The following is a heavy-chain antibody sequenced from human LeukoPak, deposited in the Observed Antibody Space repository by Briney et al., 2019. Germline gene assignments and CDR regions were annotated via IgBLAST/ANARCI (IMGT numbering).Heavy chain of an antibody. CDR2: IYHSGST. CDR3: ARDKGDYGDYYWFDP. V-gene: IGHV4-38-2*02. Sequence: SETLSLTCTVSGYSISSGYYWGWIRQPPGKGLEWIGSIYHSGSTYYNPSLKSRVTISVDTSKNQFSLKLSSVTAADTAVYYCARDKGDYGDYYWFDPWGQGTLVTVSS. D-gene: IGHD4-17*01. J-gene: IGHJ5*02. CDR1: GYSISSGYY.